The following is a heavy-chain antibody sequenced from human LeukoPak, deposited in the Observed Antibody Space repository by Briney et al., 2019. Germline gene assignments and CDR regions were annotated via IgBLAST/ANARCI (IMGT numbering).Heavy chain of an antibody. Sequence: ASVKVSCKASGYTFTSYGISWVRQAPGQGLEWMGWISAYNGNTNYAQKPQGRVTMTTDTSTSTAYMELRSLRSDDTAVYYCASQARDSSGWYPPGALDYWGQGTLVTVSS. CDR2: ISAYNGNT. CDR1: GYTFTSYG. D-gene: IGHD6-19*01. J-gene: IGHJ4*02. V-gene: IGHV1-18*01. CDR3: ASQARDSSGWYPPGALDY.